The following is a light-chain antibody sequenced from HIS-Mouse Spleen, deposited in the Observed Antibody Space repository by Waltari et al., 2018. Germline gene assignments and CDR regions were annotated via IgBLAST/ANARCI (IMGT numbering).Light chain of an antibody. Sequence: QSALTQPPSASGSPGQSVTISCTGTSSDVGGYHYVPWYQQPPGKAPKLMLYEVSKRPSGVPDRFSGSKSGNTASLTVSGLQAEDEADYYCSSYAGSNNVVFGGGTKLTVL. CDR1: SSDVGGYHY. CDR2: EVS. CDR3: SSYAGSNNVV. J-gene: IGLJ2*01. V-gene: IGLV2-8*01.